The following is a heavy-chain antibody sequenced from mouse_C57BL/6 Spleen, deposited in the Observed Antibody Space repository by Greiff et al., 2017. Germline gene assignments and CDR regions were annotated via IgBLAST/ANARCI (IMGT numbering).Heavy chain of an antibody. D-gene: IGHD2-1*01. J-gene: IGHJ4*01. CDR3: ARSRGNPLGY. CDR1: GYTFTSYW. Sequence: VQLQQPGAELVMPGASVKLSCKASGYTFTSYWMHWVKQRPGQGLEWIGEIDPSDSYTNYNQKFKGKSTLTVDKSSSTAYMQLSSLTSEDSAVYYCARSRGNPLGYWGQGTSVTVSS. V-gene: IGHV1-69*01. CDR2: IDPSDSYT.